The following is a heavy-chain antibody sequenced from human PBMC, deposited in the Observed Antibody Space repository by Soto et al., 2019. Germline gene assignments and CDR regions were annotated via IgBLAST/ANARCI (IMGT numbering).Heavy chain of an antibody. CDR3: ARQDSSSWSEGWFDP. Sequence: PSKTLSLTCTVSGGSISSYYWSWIRQPAGKGLEWIGRIYTSGSTNYNPSLKSRVTMSVDTSKNQFSLKLSSVTAADTAVYYCARQDSSSWSEGWFDPWGQGTLVTVSS. J-gene: IGHJ5*02. V-gene: IGHV4-4*07. D-gene: IGHD6-13*01. CDR2: IYTSGST. CDR1: GGSISSYY.